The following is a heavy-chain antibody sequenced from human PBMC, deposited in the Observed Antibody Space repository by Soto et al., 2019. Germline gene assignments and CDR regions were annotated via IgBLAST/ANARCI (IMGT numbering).Heavy chain of an antibody. CDR3: AKEDYHFSSGSKPPVDY. CDR1: GFTFSSYG. Sequence: PGGSLRLSCAASGFTFSSYGMHWVRQAPGKGLEWVAVISYDGSNKYYADSVKGRFTISRDNSKNTLYLQMNSLRAEDTAVYYCAKEDYHFSSGSKPPVDYWGQGTLVTVSS. V-gene: IGHV3-30*18. D-gene: IGHD3-3*01. J-gene: IGHJ4*02. CDR2: ISYDGSNK.